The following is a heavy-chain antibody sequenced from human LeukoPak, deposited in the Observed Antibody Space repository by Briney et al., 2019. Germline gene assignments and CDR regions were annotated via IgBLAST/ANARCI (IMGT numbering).Heavy chain of an antibody. J-gene: IGHJ4*02. CDR1: GGSVSSTTYY. CDR3: ARGRRRSYDILTGYYIGTPYFDY. Sequence: KASETLSLTCTVSGGSVSSTTYYWSWIRQPPGKGLEWIASINHSGSTNYNPSLKSRVTISVDTSKNQFSLKLSSVTAADTAVYYCARGRRRSYDILTGYYIGTPYFDYWGQGTLVTVSS. V-gene: IGHV4-39*07. CDR2: INHSGST. D-gene: IGHD3-9*01.